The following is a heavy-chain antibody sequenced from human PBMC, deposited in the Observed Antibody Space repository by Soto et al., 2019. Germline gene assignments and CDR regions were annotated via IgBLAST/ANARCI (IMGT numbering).Heavy chain of an antibody. D-gene: IGHD3-10*01. CDR3: ARLYDGSGSYYPQYNYYYYYMDV. V-gene: IGHV5-51*01. CDR2: IYPGDSDT. CDR1: GYSFTSYW. J-gene: IGHJ6*03. Sequence: PGESLKISCKGSGYSFTSYWIGWVRQMPGKGLEWMGIIYPGDSDTRYSPSFQGQVTISADKSISTAYLQWSSLKASDTAMYYCARLYDGSGSYYPQYNYYYYYMDVWGKGTTVTVSS.